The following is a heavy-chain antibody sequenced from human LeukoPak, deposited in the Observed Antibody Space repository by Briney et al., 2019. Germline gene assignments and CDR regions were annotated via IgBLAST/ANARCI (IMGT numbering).Heavy chain of an antibody. J-gene: IGHJ4*02. CDR3: AKARSRSWSYLES. V-gene: IGHV3-43*01. Sequence: AGGSLRLSCAASGFMFDDHTMPWVRQLPGKGLEWVSLISWEGSTTYYAHSVKDRFTISRDTSKNSLFLQMNSLRSEDTALYYCAKARSRSWSYLESWGQGTLVTVSS. D-gene: IGHD6-13*01. CDR1: GFMFDDHT. CDR2: ISWEGSTT.